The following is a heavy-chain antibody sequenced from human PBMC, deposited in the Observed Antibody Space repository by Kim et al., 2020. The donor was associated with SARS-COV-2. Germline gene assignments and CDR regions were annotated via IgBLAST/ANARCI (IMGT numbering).Heavy chain of an antibody. CDR1: GFTFRSYV. V-gene: IGHV3-23*03. D-gene: IGHD3-16*01. CDR2: IHSGGSDT. Sequence: GGSLRLSCTASGFTFRSYVMSWVRQAPGKGLEWVSAIHSGGSDTFYADSVKGRFTISRDNSKSTLYLQMNSLRADDTAVYYCAKNLGYYYGMDVWGPGTTVIVSS. J-gene: IGHJ6*02. CDR3: AKNLGYYYGMDV.